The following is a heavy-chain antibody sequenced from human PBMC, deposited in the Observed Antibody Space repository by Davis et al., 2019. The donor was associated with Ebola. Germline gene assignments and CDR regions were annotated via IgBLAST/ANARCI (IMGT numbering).Heavy chain of an antibody. CDR3: AREANYYDSSGYYRGAFDI. Sequence: GESLKISCAASGFTFSDHYMDWVRQAPGKGLEWVGRTRNKANSYTTEYAASVKGRFTISRDDSKNSLYLQMNSLKTEDTAVYYCAREANYYDSSGYYRGAFDIWGQGTMVTVSS. CDR2: TRNKANSYTT. J-gene: IGHJ3*02. V-gene: IGHV3-72*01. D-gene: IGHD3-22*01. CDR1: GFTFSDHY.